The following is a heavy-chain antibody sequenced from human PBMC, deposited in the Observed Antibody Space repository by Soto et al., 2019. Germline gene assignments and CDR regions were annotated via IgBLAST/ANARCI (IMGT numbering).Heavy chain of an antibody. CDR2: IYYSGST. D-gene: IGHD1-26*01. V-gene: IGHV4-59*01. Sequence: SETLSLTCTVSGGSISSYYWSWIRQPPGKGLEWIGYIYYSGSTNYNPSLKSRVTISVDTSKNQFSLKLSSVTAADTAVYYCARESGSYRYNWFDPWGQGTLVTVSS. J-gene: IGHJ5*02. CDR3: ARESGSYRYNWFDP. CDR1: GGSISSYY.